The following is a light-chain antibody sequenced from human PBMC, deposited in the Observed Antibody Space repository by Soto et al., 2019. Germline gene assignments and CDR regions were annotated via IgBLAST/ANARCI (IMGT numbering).Light chain of an antibody. V-gene: IGLV1-51*01. CDR2: DNN. J-gene: IGLJ3*02. Sequence: QSALTQPPSVSAAPGQKVTISCSGSSSNIGKKFVSWYQQFPGTAPKLLIYDNNKRPSGIPDRFSASKSGTSATLGITGLQTGDEADYYCGTWDTSLSAWVFGGGTKLTVL. CDR3: GTWDTSLSAWV. CDR1: SSNIGKKF.